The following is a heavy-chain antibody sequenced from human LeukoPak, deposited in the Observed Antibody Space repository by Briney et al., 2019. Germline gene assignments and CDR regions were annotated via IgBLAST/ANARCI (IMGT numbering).Heavy chain of an antibody. V-gene: IGHV3-48*02. CDR2: ISPGTI. CDR3: ARADYGGNPYYYGMGV. Sequence: TGGSLRLSCAASGFTFSRHPMNWVRQAPGKGLEWVSYISPGTIYYADSVKGRFTISREDSKNTLYLQMNSLRDEETAVYYCARADYGGNPYYYGMGVWGQGTTVTVSS. J-gene: IGHJ6*02. D-gene: IGHD4-23*01. CDR1: GFTFSRHP.